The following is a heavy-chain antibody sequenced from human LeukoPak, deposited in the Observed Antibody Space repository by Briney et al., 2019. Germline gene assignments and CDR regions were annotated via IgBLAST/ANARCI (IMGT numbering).Heavy chain of an antibody. CDR2: INHSGST. Sequence: SETLSLTCAVYGGSFSGYYWSWIRQPPGKGLEWIGEINHSGSTNYNPSLKSRVTISVDTSKNQFSLKLSSVTAADTAVYYCARAVRYYYYYYMDVWGKGTTVTVSS. J-gene: IGHJ6*03. D-gene: IGHD6-6*01. CDR3: ARAVRYYYYYYMDV. CDR1: GGSFSGYY. V-gene: IGHV4-34*01.